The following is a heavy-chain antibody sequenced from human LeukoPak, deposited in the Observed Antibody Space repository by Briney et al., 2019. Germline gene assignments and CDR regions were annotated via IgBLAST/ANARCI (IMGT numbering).Heavy chain of an antibody. D-gene: IGHD6-19*01. CDR3: ARESGWLVRYYFDY. CDR1: GYTFTSYG. CDR2: ISAYNGNT. J-gene: IGHJ4*02. Sequence: ASVRVSCKASGYTFTSYGISWVRQAPGQGLEWMGWISAYNGNTNYTQKLQGRVTMTTDTSTSTAYMELRSLRSDDTAVYYCARESGWLVRYYFDYWGQGTLVTVSS. V-gene: IGHV1-18*01.